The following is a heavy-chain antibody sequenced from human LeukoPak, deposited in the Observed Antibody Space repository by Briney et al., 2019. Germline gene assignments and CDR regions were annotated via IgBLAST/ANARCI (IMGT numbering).Heavy chain of an antibody. CDR2: IKQDGSDK. D-gene: IGHD6-13*01. CDR3: TTIMRSSSWSE. CDR1: GFTFSTYW. V-gene: IGHV3-7*01. J-gene: IGHJ4*02. Sequence: GGSLRLSCAASGFTFSTYWMSWVRQAPGKGLEWVANIKQDGSDKQYVDSVKGRFTISRDNAKNSLYLQMNSLRAEDTAVYYCTTIMRSSSWSEWGQGTLVTVSS.